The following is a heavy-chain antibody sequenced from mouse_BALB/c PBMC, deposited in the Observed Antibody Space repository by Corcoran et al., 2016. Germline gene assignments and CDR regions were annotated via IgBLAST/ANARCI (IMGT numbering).Heavy chain of an antibody. Sequence: EVQLQQSGAELVKPGSSGKLYCTPSGLNIKDTSMHWVKQRPEHSLEWIGRIDPANGNTKYDPKFQGKATITADTSSNTAYLQLSSLTSEDTAVYYCSPWDWYFDVWGAGTTVTVSS. CDR3: SPWDWYFDV. V-gene: IGHV14-3*02. CDR2: IDPANGNT. J-gene: IGHJ1*01. D-gene: IGHD4-1*01. CDR1: GLNIKDTS.